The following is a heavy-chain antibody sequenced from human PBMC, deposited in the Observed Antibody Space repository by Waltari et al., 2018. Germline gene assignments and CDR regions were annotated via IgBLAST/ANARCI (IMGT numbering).Heavy chain of an antibody. V-gene: IGHV1-69*04. CDR2: IIPILGIA. CDR1: GGTFSSYA. CDR3: ARGSGGSSSWYRWYFDL. J-gene: IGHJ2*01. Sequence: QVQLVQSGAEVKKPGSSVKVSCKASGGTFSSYAISWVRQAPGQGLEWMGGIIPILGIANYAQKFKGRVTITADESTSTAYMELSSLRSEETAVYYCARGSGGSSSWYRWYFDLWGRGTLVTVSS. D-gene: IGHD6-13*01.